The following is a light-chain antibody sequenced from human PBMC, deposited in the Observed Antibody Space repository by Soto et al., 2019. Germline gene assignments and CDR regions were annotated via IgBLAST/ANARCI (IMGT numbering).Light chain of an antibody. Sequence: DVVMTQTPLSLSVSPGQPASISCKSSQSLVYSDGKTYLYWYLQKPGQPPHLLLYEVSNLFSGVPHRFSDIWSEPNFTLKISRVEGEYVGVYSCMQSVQHPWTFGQGTKVEIK. CDR3: MQSVQHPWT. CDR1: QSLVYSDGKTY. CDR2: EVS. V-gene: IGKV2D-29*01. J-gene: IGKJ1*01.